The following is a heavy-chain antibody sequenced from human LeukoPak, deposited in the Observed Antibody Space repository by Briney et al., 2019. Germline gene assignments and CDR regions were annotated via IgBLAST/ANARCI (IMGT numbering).Heavy chain of an antibody. CDR1: GFTFSNAW. Sequence: GGSLRLPCAASGFTFSNAWMSWVRQAPGKGLEWVCRIKSKTDGGTTDYAAPVKGRFTISRDDSKNTLYLQMNSLKTEDTAVYYCTTDTPLGYCSSTSCSNWFDPWGQGTTVTVSS. J-gene: IGHJ5*01. D-gene: IGHD2-2*01. CDR3: TTDTPLGYCSSTSCSNWFDP. CDR2: IKSKTDGGTT. V-gene: IGHV3-15*01.